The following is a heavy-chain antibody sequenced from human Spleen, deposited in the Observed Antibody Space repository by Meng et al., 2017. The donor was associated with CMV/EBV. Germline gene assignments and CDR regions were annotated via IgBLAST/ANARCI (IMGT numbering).Heavy chain of an antibody. CDR2: IIPIFGTA. CDR1: GGNFGTYA. CDR3: ARTRYDSSGYDAYYYYAMDV. D-gene: IGHD3-22*01. V-gene: IGHV1-69*05. Sequence: SVKVSCKASGGNFGTYAISWVRQAPGQGLEWMGGIIPIFGTASFAQKFQGRVTITTDESTAYMELSSLRSEDAAVYCCARTRYDSSGYDAYYYYAMDVWGQGTTVTVSS. J-gene: IGHJ6*02.